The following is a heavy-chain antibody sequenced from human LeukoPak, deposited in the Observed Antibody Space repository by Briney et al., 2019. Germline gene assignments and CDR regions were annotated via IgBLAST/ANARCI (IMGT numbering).Heavy chain of an antibody. V-gene: IGHV3-33*01. CDR3: ARVYCSGGSCYGDYFDY. CDR2: IWYDGSNK. J-gene: IGHJ4*02. CDR1: GFTFSNYG. D-gene: IGHD2-15*01. Sequence: PGGSLRLSCAASGFTFSNYGMHWVRQAPGEGLEWVAVIWYDGSNKYYADSVKGRFTISRDNSKNTLYLQMNSLRAEDTAVYYCARVYCSGGSCYGDYFDYWGQGTLVTVSS.